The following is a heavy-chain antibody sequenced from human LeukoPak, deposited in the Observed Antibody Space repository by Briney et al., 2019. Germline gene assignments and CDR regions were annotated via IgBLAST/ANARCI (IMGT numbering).Heavy chain of an antibody. V-gene: IGHV3-48*03. CDR3: ARDFGY. Sequence: GASVKVSCKASGYTFTSYYMHWVRQAPGKGLEWVSYISSSGSTIYYADSVKGRFTISRDNAKNSLYLQMNSLRAEDTAVYYCARDFGYWGQGTLVTVSS. J-gene: IGHJ4*02. CDR2: ISSSGSTI. CDR1: GYTFTSYY. D-gene: IGHD3-10*01.